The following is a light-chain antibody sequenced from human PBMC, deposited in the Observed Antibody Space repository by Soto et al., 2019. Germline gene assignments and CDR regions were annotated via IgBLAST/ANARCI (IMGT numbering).Light chain of an antibody. Sequence: QSVLTQPASVSGSPGQSITISCTGTSSDVGGYNYVSWYQQHPGKAPKLMIYEVSNRPSGVSNRFSGSKSGNTASLTISGLQAEDEADYYCSSYTSIGRVFGGGTKLTVL. V-gene: IGLV2-14*01. J-gene: IGLJ2*01. CDR3: SSYTSIGRV. CDR2: EVS. CDR1: SSDVGGYNY.